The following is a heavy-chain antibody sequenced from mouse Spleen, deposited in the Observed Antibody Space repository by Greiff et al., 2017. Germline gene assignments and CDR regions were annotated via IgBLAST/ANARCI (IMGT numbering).Heavy chain of an antibody. CDR1: GFTFSSYA. Sequence: DVKLVESGGGLVKPGGSLKLSCAASGFTFSSYAMSWVRQTPEKRLEWVATISDGGSYTYYPDNVKGRFTISRDNAKNNLYLQMSHLKSEDTAMYYCARDRGYYGSIWYFDVWGTGTTVTVSS. V-gene: IGHV5-4*01. D-gene: IGHD1-1*01. CDR2: ISDGGSYT. J-gene: IGHJ1*03. CDR3: ARDRGYYGSIWYFDV.